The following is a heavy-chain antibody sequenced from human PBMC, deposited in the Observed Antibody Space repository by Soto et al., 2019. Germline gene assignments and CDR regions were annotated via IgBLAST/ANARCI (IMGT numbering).Heavy chain of an antibody. Sequence: QVQLQQWGAGLLKPSETLSLTCAVYGGSFSGYYWSWIRQPPGKGLEWIGEINHSGSTNYNPSLKSRVTISVDTSKNQFSLKLSSVTAADTAVYYCASGGSPWLVYYYGMDVWGQGTTVTVSS. J-gene: IGHJ6*02. CDR1: GGSFSGYY. CDR3: ASGGSPWLVYYYGMDV. D-gene: IGHD6-19*01. CDR2: INHSGST. V-gene: IGHV4-34*01.